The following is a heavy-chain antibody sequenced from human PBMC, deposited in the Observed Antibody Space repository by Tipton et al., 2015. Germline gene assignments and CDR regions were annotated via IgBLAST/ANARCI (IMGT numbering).Heavy chain of an antibody. Sequence: QLVQSGAEVKKPGASVKVSCKASGLTRYDVSWVRQAPGQGLEWMGGIISVFGGTTYAQKWQGRVNITADESMSTAYMELTSLRSEDTAMYYCAIPIDMSAKYFQPWGQGTLVTVSS. CDR1: GLTRYD. CDR2: IISVFGGT. D-gene: IGHD1-26*01. V-gene: IGHV1-69*19. CDR3: AIPIDMSAKYFQP. J-gene: IGHJ1*01.